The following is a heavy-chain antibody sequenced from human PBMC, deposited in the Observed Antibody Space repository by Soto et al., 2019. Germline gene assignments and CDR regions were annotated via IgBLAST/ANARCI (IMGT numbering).Heavy chain of an antibody. Sequence: PGGSLRLSCAASGFTFSSYWMHWVRQAPGKGLVWVSRINSDGSSTSYADSVKGRFTISRDNAKNTLYLQMNSLRAEDTAVYYCARDGVKYDFWSGYSWGYYYYGMDVWGQGTTVTVSS. CDR3: ARDGVKYDFWSGYSWGYYYYGMDV. CDR1: GFTFSSYW. J-gene: IGHJ6*02. CDR2: INSDGSST. V-gene: IGHV3-74*01. D-gene: IGHD3-3*01.